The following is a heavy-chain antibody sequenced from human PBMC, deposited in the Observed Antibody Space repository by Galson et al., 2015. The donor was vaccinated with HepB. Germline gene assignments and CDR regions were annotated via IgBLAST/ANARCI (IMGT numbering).Heavy chain of an antibody. Sequence: SVKVSCKASGYTFTSYYMHWVRQAPGQGLEWMGVINPSGGSTSYAQKFQGRVTMTWDTSTSTLYMDLSSLRYEDTAVYYCARVYDDYQNSYHYYGVDVWGQGTTVTVSS. J-gene: IGHJ6*02. CDR1: GYTFTSYY. D-gene: IGHD4-17*01. V-gene: IGHV1-46*03. CDR2: INPSGGST. CDR3: ARVYDDYQNSYHYYGVDV.